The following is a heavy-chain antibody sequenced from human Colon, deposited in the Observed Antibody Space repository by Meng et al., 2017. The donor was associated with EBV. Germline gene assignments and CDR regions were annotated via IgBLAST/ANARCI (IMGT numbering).Heavy chain of an antibody. CDR2: IYSSGST. D-gene: IGHD5-24*01. Sequence: QAQPLQSGPGLVKPSQFPSLTCAVSGGSISIGGDYWTWIRQSPGEGLEWIGYIYSSGSTYFNPSLKSRLTMSLDTSKNQFSLYLESVTAADTAVYYCARGGRDGFFYVWGQGTTVTVSS. CDR1: GGSISIGGDY. CDR3: ARGGRDGFFYV. J-gene: IGHJ6*02. V-gene: IGHV4-30-4*01.